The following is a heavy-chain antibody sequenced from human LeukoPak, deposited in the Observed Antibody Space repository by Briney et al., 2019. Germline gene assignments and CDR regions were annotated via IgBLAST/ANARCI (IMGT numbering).Heavy chain of an antibody. CDR3: ARVSQHYDFRSGFDY. Sequence: ASVKVSCKASGYTFTSYGISWVRQAPGQGLEWMGWISAYNGNTNYAQKLQGRVTMTTDTSTSTAYMELRSLRSDDTAVYYCARVSQHYDFRSGFDYWGQGTLVTVSS. J-gene: IGHJ4*02. CDR2: ISAYNGNT. D-gene: IGHD3-3*01. CDR1: GYTFTSYG. V-gene: IGHV1-18*01.